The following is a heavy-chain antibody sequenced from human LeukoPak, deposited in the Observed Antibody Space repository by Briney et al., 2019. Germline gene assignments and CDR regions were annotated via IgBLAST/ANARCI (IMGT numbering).Heavy chain of an antibody. CDR2: INPSAGST. Sequence: GASVKVSCKASGYTFTSYYMHWVRQAPGQGLEWMGIINPSAGSTSYAQKFQGRVTMTRDMSTSTVYMELSSLRSEDTAVYYCATIYSSSWYWDAFDIWGQGAMVTVSS. CDR1: GYTFTSYY. J-gene: IGHJ3*02. D-gene: IGHD6-13*01. CDR3: ATIYSSSWYWDAFDI. V-gene: IGHV1-46*01.